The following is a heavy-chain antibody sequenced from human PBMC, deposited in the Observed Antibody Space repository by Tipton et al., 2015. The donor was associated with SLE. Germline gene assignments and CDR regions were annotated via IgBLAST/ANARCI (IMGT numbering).Heavy chain of an antibody. CDR1: GGSISSSSYY. CDR2: LYYTGST. V-gene: IGHV4-39*07. CDR3: ARTDDPIFGVVRAFDI. Sequence: LRLSCTVSGGSISSSSYYWAWIRQPPGKGLEWIGNLYYTGSTYYNPSLKSRVTISLDTSKNQFSLKLSSVTAADTAVYYCARTDDPIFGVVRAFDIWGQGTMVTVSS. J-gene: IGHJ3*02. D-gene: IGHD3-3*01.